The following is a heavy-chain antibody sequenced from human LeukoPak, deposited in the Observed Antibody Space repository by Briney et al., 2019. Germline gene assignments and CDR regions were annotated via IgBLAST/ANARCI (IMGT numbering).Heavy chain of an antibody. V-gene: IGHV3-23*01. CDR3: TRAGGLVRGVHYYYYMDV. Sequence: GGSLRLSCAASGYTFSTFAMIWVRQPPGKGLEWVSSIFPSGGEIHYADSVKGRFTISRDNSKNTLSLQMNSLRPEDTAVYYCTRAGGLVRGVHYYYYMDVWGKGTTVTISS. D-gene: IGHD3-10*01. J-gene: IGHJ6*03. CDR2: IFPSGGEI. CDR1: GYTFSTFA.